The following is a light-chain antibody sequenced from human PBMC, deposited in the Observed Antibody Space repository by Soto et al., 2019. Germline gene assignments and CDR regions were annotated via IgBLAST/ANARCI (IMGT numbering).Light chain of an antibody. CDR3: QKYDNAPLT. CDR1: QDISTY. CDR2: AAY. J-gene: IGKJ4*01. V-gene: IGKV1-27*01. Sequence: DIQMTQARSSLSASVGDRVTITCGARQDISTYLAWYQQKPGKVPKLLISAAYTLQSGVPPRFSGSGSGTDFTLTISSLQPEDVATYYCQKYDNAPLTFGGGTKVEIK.